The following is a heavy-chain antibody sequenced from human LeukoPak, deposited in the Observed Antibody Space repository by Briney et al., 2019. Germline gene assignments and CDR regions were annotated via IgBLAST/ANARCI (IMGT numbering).Heavy chain of an antibody. J-gene: IGHJ5*02. CDR2: IIPIFGTA. D-gene: IGHD6-6*01. CDR1: GGTFSSYA. Sequence: SVKVSCKASGGTFSSYAISWVRQAPGQGLEWMGGIIPIFGTANYAQKFQGRVTITTDESTSTAYMELSSLTSEDTALYFCARASSESIAARPYWFDPWGQGTLVTVSS. CDR3: ARASSESIAARPYWFDP. V-gene: IGHV1-69*05.